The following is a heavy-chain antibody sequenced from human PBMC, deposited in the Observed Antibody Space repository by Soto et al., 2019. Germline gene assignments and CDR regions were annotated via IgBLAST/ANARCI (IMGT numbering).Heavy chain of an antibody. Sequence: QITLKESGPTLVKPTQTLTLTCTFSGFSLSTSGVGVGWIRQPPGKALEWLALIYWDDDKRYSPSLKSRLTITRASPKNQVVLTMTNRDPADTATYSGAHRRGSGWYTRIMYGMDVWGQGTTVTVSS. CDR1: GFSLSTSGVG. J-gene: IGHJ6*02. D-gene: IGHD6-19*01. V-gene: IGHV2-5*02. CDR2: IYWDDDK. CDR3: AHRRGSGWYTRIMYGMDV.